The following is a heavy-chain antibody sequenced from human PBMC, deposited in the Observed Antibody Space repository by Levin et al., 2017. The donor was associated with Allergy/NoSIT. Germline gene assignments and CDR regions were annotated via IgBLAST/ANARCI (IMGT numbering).Heavy chain of an antibody. CDR2: VWNSGGT. CDR3: AMIAGSPRMDV. Sequence: SETLSLTCSLSGGSSSGYFWSWIRQPPGKGLEWIGYVWNSGGTKYNASLKSRVTISEDTSKNQLSLKLRSVTAADTAVYYCAMIAGSPRMDVWGHGTTVTVSS. V-gene: IGHV4-59*08. CDR1: GGSSSGYF. D-gene: IGHD6-19*01. J-gene: IGHJ6*02.